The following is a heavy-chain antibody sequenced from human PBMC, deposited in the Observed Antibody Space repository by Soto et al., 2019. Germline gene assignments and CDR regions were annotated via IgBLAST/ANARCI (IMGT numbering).Heavy chain of an antibody. CDR2: IDPRDSYT. CDR1: GYSFTTYW. J-gene: IGHJ5*02. D-gene: IGHD1-7*01. V-gene: IGHV5-10-1*01. Sequence: PGESLKISCEASGYSFTTYWISWVRQMPGKGLEWMGAIDPRDSYTKYSPSFQGHVTISVDKSISTAYLQWNSLKASDTAIYYCAREKSDLELFNWLDPWGQGTLVPVSS. CDR3: AREKSDLELFNWLDP.